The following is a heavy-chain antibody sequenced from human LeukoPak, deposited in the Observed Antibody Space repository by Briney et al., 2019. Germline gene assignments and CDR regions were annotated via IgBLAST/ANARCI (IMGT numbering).Heavy chain of an antibody. CDR3: ARFAVHRRLAVAGQFGLDY. CDR1: GYIFTSYY. V-gene: IGHV1-46*01. Sequence: ASVKVSCKASGYIFTSYYIHWVRQASGQGLEWMGIINPSGGNTNYAQKFQGRVTMTRDTSTSTVYMELSSLRSGDTAVYYCARFAVHRRLAVAGQFGLDYWGQGTLVTVSS. J-gene: IGHJ4*02. CDR2: INPSGGNT. D-gene: IGHD6-19*01.